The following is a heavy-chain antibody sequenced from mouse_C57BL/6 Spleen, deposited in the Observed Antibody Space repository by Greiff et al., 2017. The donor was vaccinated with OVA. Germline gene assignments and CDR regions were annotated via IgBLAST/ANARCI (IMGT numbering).Heavy chain of an antibody. D-gene: IGHD2-2*01. Sequence: QVQLQQPGTELVKPGASVKLSCKASGYTFTSYWMHWVKQRPGQGLEWIGNINPSNGGTNYNQKFKAKATLTVDKSSSTAYMQLKSLTSEDSAVYYCARSTMVTTRYYYAMDYWGQGTSVTVSS. V-gene: IGHV1-53*01. CDR2: INPSNGGT. J-gene: IGHJ4*01. CDR1: GYTFTSYW. CDR3: ARSTMVTTRYYYAMDY.